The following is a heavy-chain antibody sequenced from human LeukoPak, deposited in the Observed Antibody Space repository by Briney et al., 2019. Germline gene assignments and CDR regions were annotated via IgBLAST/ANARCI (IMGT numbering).Heavy chain of an antibody. D-gene: IGHD5-18*01. CDR3: ARAGDTAMVDHQYDY. CDR1: DGSFSGYY. CDR2: INHSGST. Sequence: SETLSLTCAVYDGSFSGYYWSWIRQPPGKGLEWIGEINHSGSTNYNPSLKSRVTISVDKSKNQFSLQLNSVTPEDTAVYYCARAGDTAMVDHQYDYWGQGTLVTVSS. V-gene: IGHV4-34*01. J-gene: IGHJ4*02.